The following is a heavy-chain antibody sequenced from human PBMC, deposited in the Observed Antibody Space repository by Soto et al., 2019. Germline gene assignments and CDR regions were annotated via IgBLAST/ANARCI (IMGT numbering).Heavy chain of an antibody. CDR1: GYTFTSYG. CDR2: ISVYNGNT. V-gene: IGHV1-18*01. Sequence: ASVKVSCKASGYTFTSYGISWVRQAPGQGLEWMGWISVYNGNTNYAQKLQGRGTMTADTSTSTAYMELRSLRSDDAAVYYCARAESMDVWGQGTTVTVSS. CDR3: ARAESMDV. J-gene: IGHJ6*02.